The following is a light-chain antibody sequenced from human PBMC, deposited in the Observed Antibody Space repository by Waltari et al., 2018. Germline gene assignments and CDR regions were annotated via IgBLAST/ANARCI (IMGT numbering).Light chain of an antibody. V-gene: IGKV3-11*01. CDR2: DAS. Sequence: EIVLTQSQATLSLSPGEGATLSCSASQSVSSQLVWYQQKRGKASRLLIYDASIRATGIPSRFSGSGSGTDFNLTISSLVPEDFAVDYCQRCNNSPPTFGQGTNVEI. CDR1: QSVSSQ. CDR3: QRCNNSPPT. J-gene: IGKJ1*01.